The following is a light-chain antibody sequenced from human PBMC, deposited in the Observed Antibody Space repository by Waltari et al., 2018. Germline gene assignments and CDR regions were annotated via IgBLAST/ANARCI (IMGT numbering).Light chain of an antibody. J-gene: IGKJ4*01. CDR1: QSVSST. CDR2: GAS. Sequence: EIVMTQSPATLSVSPGERAPPSCRASQSVSSTLAWYQQKPGQPPRLLIYGASTRATATPARFSGSGSGTEFTLAISSLQSEDFAVYYCQQYYEWPLTFGGGTKVEIK. CDR3: QQYYEWPLT. V-gene: IGKV3D-15*01.